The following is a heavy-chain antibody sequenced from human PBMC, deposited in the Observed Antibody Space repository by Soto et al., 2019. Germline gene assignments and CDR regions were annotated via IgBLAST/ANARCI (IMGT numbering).Heavy chain of an antibody. J-gene: IGHJ4*02. CDR2: IYPGDSDT. Sequence: GESLKISCKGSGYSFTSYWIGWVRQMPGKGLEWMGIIYPGDSDTRYSPSFQGQVTISADKSISTAYLQWSSLKASDTAMYYCARGIVSYYGSGSYCDYWGQGTLVTVSS. D-gene: IGHD3-10*01. CDR1: GYSFTSYW. CDR3: ARGIVSYYGSGSYCDY. V-gene: IGHV5-51*01.